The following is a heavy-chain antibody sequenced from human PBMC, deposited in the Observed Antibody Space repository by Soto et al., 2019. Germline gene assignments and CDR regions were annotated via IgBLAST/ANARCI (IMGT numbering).Heavy chain of an antibody. CDR1: GFSFRNFG. D-gene: IGHD3-22*01. J-gene: IGHJ4*02. Sequence: PGGSLRLSCAASGFSFRNFGMHWVRQAPGKGLEWVAVISYDGSEKDYADSVEGRLTISRDNSKYTVDLQMNRLRVEDTAVYYCAKNFDSSGELFYFDYWGQGDLVTVSS. CDR3: AKNFDSSGELFYFDY. CDR2: ISYDGSEK. V-gene: IGHV3-30*18.